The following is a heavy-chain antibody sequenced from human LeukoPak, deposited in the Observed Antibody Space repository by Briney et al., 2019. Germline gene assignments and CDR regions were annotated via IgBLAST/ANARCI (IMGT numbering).Heavy chain of an antibody. V-gene: IGHV4-30-2*01. Sequence: TLSLTCTVSGGSISSGGYYWSWIRQPPGKGLEWIGYIYHSGSTYYNPSLKSRVTISVDRSKNQFSLKLSSVTAADTAVYYCARDLSSGRDQSDYWGQGTLVTVSS. CDR1: GGSISSGGYY. D-gene: IGHD6-19*01. CDR2: IYHSGST. CDR3: ARDLSSGRDQSDY. J-gene: IGHJ4*02.